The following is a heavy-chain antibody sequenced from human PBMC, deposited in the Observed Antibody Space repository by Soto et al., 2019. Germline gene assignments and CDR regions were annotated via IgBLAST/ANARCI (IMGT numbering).Heavy chain of an antibody. CDR3: ASNYGSGIAPACSAPYHSSGMDV. Sequence: SKTLSLTCAVYGGSVNGYYWNWIRQPPGKGLEWIGEINHTGGTHYNPSLKSRVTMSVDTSKNQFSLKLSSVTAADTAIYYCASNYGSGIAPACSAPYHSSGMDVWGPGTSVTVSS. D-gene: IGHD3-16*01. CDR1: GGSVNGYY. CDR2: INHTGGT. J-gene: IGHJ6*02. V-gene: IGHV4-34*01.